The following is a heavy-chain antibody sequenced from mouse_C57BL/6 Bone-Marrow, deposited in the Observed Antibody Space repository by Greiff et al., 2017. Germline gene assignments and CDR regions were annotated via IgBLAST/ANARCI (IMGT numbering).Heavy chain of an antibody. V-gene: IGHV1-81*01. CDR3: AASGCLFAY. Sequence: VQLEESGAELATPAPSVKLSCTASGYSFTSYGISWVRQRTGQGLEWIGEVYPRSGNTYYNEPFKGKATLTADQSSSTAYMELRSLTSEDSAVYFCAASGCLFAYWGQGTLVTVSA. J-gene: IGHJ3*01. D-gene: IGHD6-1*01. CDR2: VYPRSGNT. CDR1: GYSFTSYG.